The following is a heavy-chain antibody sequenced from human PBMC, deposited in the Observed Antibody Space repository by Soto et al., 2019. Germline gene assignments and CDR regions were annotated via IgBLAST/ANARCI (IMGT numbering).Heavy chain of an antibody. Sequence: PGGSLRLSCVGSGFTFSSNWMTWVRQAPGKGLEWVGNIRQDGSEKNYVDSVKGRFTISRDNAKDSLYLQMNSLRAEDTAVYYCAREIVVARGASYFDSWGPGTLVT. CDR2: IRQDGSEK. V-gene: IGHV3-7*04. CDR1: GFTFSSNW. D-gene: IGHD2-2*01. J-gene: IGHJ4*02. CDR3: AREIVVARGASYFDS.